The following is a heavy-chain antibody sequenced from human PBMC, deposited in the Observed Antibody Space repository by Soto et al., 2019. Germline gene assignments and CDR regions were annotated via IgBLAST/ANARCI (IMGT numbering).Heavy chain of an antibody. D-gene: IGHD4-17*01. Sequence: SETLSLTCTVSGGSISSSSYYWGWIRQPPGKGLEWIGSIYYSGSTYYNPSLKSRVTISVDTSKNQFSLKLSSVTAADTAVYYCASPSEDRVTMNFDYWGQGTLVTVSS. V-gene: IGHV4-39*01. CDR3: ASPSEDRVTMNFDY. CDR1: GGSISSSSYY. J-gene: IGHJ4*02. CDR2: IYYSGST.